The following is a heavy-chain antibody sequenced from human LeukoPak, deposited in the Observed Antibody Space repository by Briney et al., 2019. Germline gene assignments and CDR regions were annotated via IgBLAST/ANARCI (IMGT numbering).Heavy chain of an antibody. J-gene: IGHJ4*02. V-gene: IGHV3-48*03. CDR1: GFTFSSYE. CDR2: ISSSGSTI. Sequence: PGGSLRLSCAASGFTFSSYEMNWVRQAPGEGLEWVSYISSSGSTIYYADSVKGRFIISRDNAKNSLYLQMNSLRAEDTAVYYCARDLNWNPLDYWGQGTLVTVSS. D-gene: IGHD1-1*01. CDR3: ARDLNWNPLDY.